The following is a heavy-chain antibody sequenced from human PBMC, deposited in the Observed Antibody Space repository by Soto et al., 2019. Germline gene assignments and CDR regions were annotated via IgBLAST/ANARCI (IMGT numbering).Heavy chain of an antibody. CDR2: ISSIGVAT. J-gene: IGHJ4*02. D-gene: IGHD6-19*01. V-gene: IGHV3-48*03. CDR1: GFTFSIHE. CDR3: AREGRVGGIDY. Sequence: SGGSLRLSCVTSGFTFSIHEMNWVRQAPGKGLEWVSYISSIGVATYYADSVKGRFTISRDNAKNSLYLQMNSLRAEDTAVYYCAREGRVGGIDYWGQGTPVTVSS.